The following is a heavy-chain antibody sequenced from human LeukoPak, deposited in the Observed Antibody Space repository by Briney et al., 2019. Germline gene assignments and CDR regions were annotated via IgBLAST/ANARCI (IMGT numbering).Heavy chain of an antibody. CDR2: ISAYNGNT. Sequence: ASVKVSCKASGYTFTSYGISWVRQAPGQGLEWMGWISAYNGNTNYAQKLQGRVTMTTDTSTSTACMELRSLRSDDTAVYYCARGPPDIVVVPAAKPGYYYYGMDVWGQGTTVTVSS. D-gene: IGHD2-2*01. CDR3: ARGPPDIVVVPAAKPGYYYYGMDV. J-gene: IGHJ6*02. V-gene: IGHV1-18*01. CDR1: GYTFTSYG.